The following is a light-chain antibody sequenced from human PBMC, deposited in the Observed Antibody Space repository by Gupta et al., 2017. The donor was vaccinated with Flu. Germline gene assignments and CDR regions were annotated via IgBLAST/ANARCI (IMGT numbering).Light chain of an antibody. Sequence: PSSLSASVGDRVTITCRARQGISNFLQWYQQRPGKAPELLISSASNLQRGVPSRFSGSGSGTDFTLTITNVQHEDFATYYCQQNYSSPRTFGRGTKVGLK. CDR3: QQNYSSPRT. CDR2: SAS. V-gene: IGKV1-39*01. J-gene: IGKJ1*01. CDR1: QGISNF.